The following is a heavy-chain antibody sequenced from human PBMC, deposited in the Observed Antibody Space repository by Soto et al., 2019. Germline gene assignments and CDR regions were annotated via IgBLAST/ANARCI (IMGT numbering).Heavy chain of an antibody. Sequence: AETLSITCSFSVGSISVSYWGWIRQSPGKGLEWLGYVYYTRSTNYSPSLRSRVSISVDTSKNEFSLRLSSATAADTAVYFCARSVEVPGAHIDYWGQGTQVTVSS. CDR2: VYYTRST. J-gene: IGHJ4*02. D-gene: IGHD2-8*02. CDR1: VGSISVSY. V-gene: IGHV4-59*01. CDR3: ARSVEVPGAHIDY.